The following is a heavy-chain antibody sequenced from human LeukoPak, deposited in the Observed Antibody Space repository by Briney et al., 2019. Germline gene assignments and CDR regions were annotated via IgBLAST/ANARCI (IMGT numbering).Heavy chain of an antibody. Sequence: SETLSLTCTVSGGSISSSSYYWGWIRQPPGKGLEWIGSIYYSGSTYYNPSLKSRVTISVDTSKNQFSLKLSSVTAADTAVYYCARFGGQSAYWGQETLVTVSS. V-gene: IGHV4-39*01. J-gene: IGHJ4*02. CDR1: GGSISSSSYY. D-gene: IGHD4-23*01. CDR2: IYYSGST. CDR3: ARFGGQSAY.